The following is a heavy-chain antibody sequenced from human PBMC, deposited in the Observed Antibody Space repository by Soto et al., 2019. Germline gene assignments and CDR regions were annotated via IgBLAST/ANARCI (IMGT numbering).Heavy chain of an antibody. D-gene: IGHD3-10*01. Sequence: QVQLQESGPGLVKPSGTLSLTCAVSGGSISSSNWWSWVRQPPGKGLEWIGEIYHSGSTNYNPSRKGRGTQSVDKVKDQFSLMLGSVTAADTDVYYCARDKQGSGSYDYYYYGGMDVWGQGTTVTVSS. CDR3: ARDKQGSGSYDYYYYGGMDV. CDR1: GGSISSSNW. V-gene: IGHV4-4*02. J-gene: IGHJ6*02. CDR2: IYHSGST.